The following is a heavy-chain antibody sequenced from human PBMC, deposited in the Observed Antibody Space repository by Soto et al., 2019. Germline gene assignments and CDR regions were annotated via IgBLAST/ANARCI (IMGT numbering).Heavy chain of an antibody. CDR2: ISSSSSYI. D-gene: IGHD3-22*01. CDR1: GFTFSSYS. V-gene: IGHV3-21*01. Sequence: PGGSLRLSCAASGFTFSSYSMNWVRQAPGKGLEWVSSISSSSSYIYYADSVKGRFTISRDNAKNSLYLQMNSLRAEDTAVYYCARDTSSGFARFDYWGQGTLVTVSS. J-gene: IGHJ4*02. CDR3: ARDTSSGFARFDY.